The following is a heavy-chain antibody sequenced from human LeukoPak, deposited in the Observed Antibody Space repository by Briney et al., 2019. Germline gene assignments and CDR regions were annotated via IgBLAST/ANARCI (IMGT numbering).Heavy chain of an antibody. CDR1: GYSISSGYY. CDR3: ARQPIVVVPAAKPYRWFDP. Sequence: PSETLSLTCAVSGYSISSGYYWGWIRQPPGKGLEWIGRIYHSGSTYYNPSLKSRVTISVDTSKTQFSLKLSSVTAADTAVYYCARQPIVVVPAAKPYRWFDPWGQGTLVTVSS. J-gene: IGHJ5*02. V-gene: IGHV4-38-2*01. CDR2: IYHSGST. D-gene: IGHD2-2*02.